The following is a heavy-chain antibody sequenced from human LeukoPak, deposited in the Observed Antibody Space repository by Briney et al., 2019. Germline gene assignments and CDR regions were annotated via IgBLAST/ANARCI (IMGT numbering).Heavy chain of an antibody. CDR2: FDPEDGET. CDR3: ATDNYDSSGYRYMDV. Sequence: ASVKVSCKASGYTFSITAIHWVRQAPGKGLEWMGGFDPEDGETIYAQKFQGRVTMTEDTSTDTAYMELSSLRSEDTAVYYCATDNYDSSGYRYMDVWGKGTTVTISS. D-gene: IGHD3-22*01. J-gene: IGHJ6*03. V-gene: IGHV1-24*01. CDR1: GYTFSITA.